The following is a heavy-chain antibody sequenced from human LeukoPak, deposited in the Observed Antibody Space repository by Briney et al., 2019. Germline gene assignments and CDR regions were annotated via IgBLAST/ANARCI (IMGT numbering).Heavy chain of an antibody. D-gene: IGHD3-10*01. CDR3: AKYFASGSYYKLPH. CDR2: ISGSGAYT. Sequence: GGSLRLSCAASGLTFSSYAMSWVRQAPGKGLEWVPTISGSGAYTYYADSVKGRFTISRDNSKNTLYLQMNSLRAEDTSVYDCAKYFASGSYYKLPHWGQGTLVTVSS. CDR1: GLTFSSYA. J-gene: IGHJ1*01. V-gene: IGHV3-23*01.